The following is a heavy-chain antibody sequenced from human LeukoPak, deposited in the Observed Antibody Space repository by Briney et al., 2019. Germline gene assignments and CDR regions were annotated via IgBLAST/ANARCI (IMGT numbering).Heavy chain of an antibody. Sequence: LETLSLTCTVSGGSITIYYWSWVRQPPGKGLEWIGYIFHGEIPNYNPSLKSRVTISVDTSKSQFSLGVRSVTAADTAMYYCARASRRGYIYGWGQGTLVTVSS. D-gene: IGHD5-18*01. CDR2: IFHGEIP. CDR1: GGSITIYY. V-gene: IGHV4-59*01. J-gene: IGHJ4*02. CDR3: ARASRRGYIYG.